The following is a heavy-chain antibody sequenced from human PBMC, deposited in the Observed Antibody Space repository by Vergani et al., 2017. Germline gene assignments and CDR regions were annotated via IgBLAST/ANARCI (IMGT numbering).Heavy chain of an antibody. CDR2: ISGSGGST. CDR3: AKDRFLDLLPFDAFGI. J-gene: IGHJ3*02. CDR1: GFTFSSYA. V-gene: IGHV3-23*01. D-gene: IGHD3-10*01. Sequence: EVQLLESGGGLVQPGGSLRLSCATSGFTFSSYAMSWVRQAPGKGLGWVSAISGSGGSTYYADSVKGRFTISRDNSKNTLYLQMNSLRAEDTAVYYCAKDRFLDLLPFDAFGIWGQGTMVTVSS.